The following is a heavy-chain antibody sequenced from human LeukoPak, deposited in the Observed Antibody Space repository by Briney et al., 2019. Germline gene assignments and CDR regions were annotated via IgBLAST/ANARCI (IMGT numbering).Heavy chain of an antibody. J-gene: IGHJ4*02. Sequence: RGSPRLSSAPSGVTFSSYAMSSVRQTPGEGVESVSAISGSGGSTYYADSAKGRFTISRDNSKNTLYLQMNSLRAEVAAVYYCAKHVPRFDWFPPGSVYWGQGTLVTVSS. D-gene: IGHD3-9*01. V-gene: IGHV3-23*01. CDR1: GVTFSSYA. CDR2: ISGSGGST. CDR3: AKHVPRFDWFPPGSVY.